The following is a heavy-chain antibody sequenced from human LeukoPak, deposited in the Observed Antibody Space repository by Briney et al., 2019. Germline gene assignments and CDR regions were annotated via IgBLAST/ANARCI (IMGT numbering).Heavy chain of an antibody. J-gene: IGHJ6*03. CDR1: GYTFTGYY. CDR2: INPNSGGT. CDR3: ARGVLSPSETYYYMDV. Sequence: ASVKVSCKASGYTFTGYYMHWVRQAPGQGLEWMGWINPNSGGTNYAQKFQGRVTMTRDTSISTAYMELSSLRSEDTAVYYCARGVLSPSETYYYMDVWGKGTTVTVSS. V-gene: IGHV1-2*02.